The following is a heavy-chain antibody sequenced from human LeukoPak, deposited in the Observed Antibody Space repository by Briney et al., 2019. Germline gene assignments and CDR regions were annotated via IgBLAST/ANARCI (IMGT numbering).Heavy chain of an antibody. CDR3: ARVCYYDSSGYYQPSGYFQH. J-gene: IGHJ1*01. V-gene: IGHV3-11*06. Sequence: GGSLRLSCAASGFTFSDYYMSWIRQAPGKGLEWVSYISSSSSYTNYADSVKGRFTISRDNAKNSLYLQMNSLRAEDTAVYYCARVCYYDSSGYYQPSGYFQHWGQGTLVTVSS. CDR1: GFTFSDYY. CDR2: ISSSSSYT. D-gene: IGHD3-22*01.